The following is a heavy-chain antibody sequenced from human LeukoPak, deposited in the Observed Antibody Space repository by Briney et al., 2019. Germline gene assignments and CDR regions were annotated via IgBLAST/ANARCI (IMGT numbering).Heavy chain of an antibody. CDR3: ASNSYGSGSYLIY. CDR2: IYYSGST. D-gene: IGHD3-10*01. V-gene: IGHV4-59*01. J-gene: IGHJ4*02. CDR1: GGSISSYY. Sequence: SETLSLTCTVSGGSISSYYWSWIRQPPGKGLEWIGYIYYSGSTNYNPSLKGRVTISVDTSKNQFSLKLSSVTAADTAVYYCASNSYGSGSYLIYWGQGTLVTVSS.